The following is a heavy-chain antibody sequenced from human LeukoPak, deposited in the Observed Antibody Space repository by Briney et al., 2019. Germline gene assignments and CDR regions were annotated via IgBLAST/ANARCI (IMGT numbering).Heavy chain of an antibody. CDR1: GGSISSSSYY. V-gene: IGHV4-39*07. Sequence: SETLSLTCTVSGGSISSSSYYWGWIRQPPGKGLEWIGSIYYSGSTYYNPSLKSRVTISVDTSKNQFSLKLSSVTAADTAVYYCASLRSYYEDYWGQGTLVTVSS. J-gene: IGHJ4*02. D-gene: IGHD1-26*01. CDR3: ASLRSYYEDY. CDR2: IYYSGST.